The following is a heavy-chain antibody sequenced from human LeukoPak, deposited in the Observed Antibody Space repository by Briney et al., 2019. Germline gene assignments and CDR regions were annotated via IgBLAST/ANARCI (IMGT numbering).Heavy chain of an antibody. Sequence: ASVKVSCKASGYTFTSYGISWVRHAPGQGLERRGWISAYNGNTNYAQKIQGRVTMTTDTSTSTAYMELRSLRSDVTAVDYCARVDYGGYNGFDPWGQGTLDTVSS. CDR2: ISAYNGNT. CDR1: GYTFTSYG. CDR3: ARVDYGGYNGFDP. D-gene: IGHD3-16*01. V-gene: IGHV1-18*01. J-gene: IGHJ5*02.